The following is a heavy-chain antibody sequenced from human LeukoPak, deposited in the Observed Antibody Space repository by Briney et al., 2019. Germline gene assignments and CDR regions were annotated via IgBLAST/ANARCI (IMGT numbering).Heavy chain of an antibody. CDR1: GFTFSGSA. CDR2: IRSKANSYAT. CDR3: TREYTAMDKYHYYYYMDV. V-gene: IGHV3-73*01. D-gene: IGHD5-18*01. J-gene: IGHJ6*03. Sequence: PGGSLRLSCAASGFTFSGSAMHWVRQASGKGLEWVGRIRSKANSYATAYAASVKGRFTISRDDSKNTAYLQMNSLKTEDTAVYYCTREYTAMDKYHYYYYMDVWGKGTTVTVSS.